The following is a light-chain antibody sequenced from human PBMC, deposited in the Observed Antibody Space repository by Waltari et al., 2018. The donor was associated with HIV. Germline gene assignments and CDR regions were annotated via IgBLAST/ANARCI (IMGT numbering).Light chain of an antibody. CDR1: ALPKKY. Sequence: SYELTQPPSVSVSPGQTARITCSGDALPKKYAYWYQQKSGQAPGLVIYEDSKRPSGIPGRFSGSSSGTVATLTISGAQVEDESDYYCYSTDTSGHHRVFGGGTKLTVL. CDR2: EDS. J-gene: IGLJ2*01. V-gene: IGLV3-10*01. CDR3: YSTDTSGHHRV.